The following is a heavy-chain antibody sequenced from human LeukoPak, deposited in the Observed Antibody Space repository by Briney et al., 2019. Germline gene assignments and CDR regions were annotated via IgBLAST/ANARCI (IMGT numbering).Heavy chain of an antibody. Sequence: GGSLRLTCAASGFIFNDHAMTWVRQVPGKGLEWVSAIFWNGGTTAYEDSVKGRFSISRDNAKNSLYLQMNSLRVEDTALYYCARGGFGRPFDIWGQGTMVTVSS. CDR1: GFIFNDHA. V-gene: IGHV3-20*04. CDR2: IFWNGGTT. CDR3: ARGGFGRPFDI. D-gene: IGHD3-10*01. J-gene: IGHJ3*02.